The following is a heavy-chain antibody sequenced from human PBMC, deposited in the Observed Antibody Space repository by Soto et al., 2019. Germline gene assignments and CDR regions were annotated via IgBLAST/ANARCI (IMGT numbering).Heavy chain of an antibody. CDR1: GYTLTELS. D-gene: IGHD1-26*01. V-gene: IGHV1-24*01. Sequence: ASVKVSCKVSGYTLTELSMHWVRQAPGKGLEWMGGFDPEDGETIYAQKFQGRVTMTEDTSTDTAYMELSSLRSEDTAVYYCATDRTDIVGATDSDYQGQVPLVTVSS. CDR2: FDPEDGET. J-gene: IGHJ4*02. CDR3: ATDRTDIVGATDSDY.